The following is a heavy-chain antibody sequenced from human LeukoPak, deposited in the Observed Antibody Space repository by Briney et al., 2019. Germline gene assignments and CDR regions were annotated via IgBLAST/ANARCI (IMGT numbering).Heavy chain of an antibody. J-gene: IGHJ5*02. CDR3: ARDPAPRYFDWLLSGYNWFDP. CDR1: GGSISSSSYS. Sequence: SETLSLTCTVSGGSISSSSYSWGWIRQPPGKGLEWIGSIYYIGSTYYNPSLKSRVTISVDTSKNQFSLKLSSVTAADTAVYYCARDPAPRYFDWLLSGYNWFDPWGQGTLVTVSS. D-gene: IGHD3-9*01. CDR2: IYYIGST. V-gene: IGHV4-39*07.